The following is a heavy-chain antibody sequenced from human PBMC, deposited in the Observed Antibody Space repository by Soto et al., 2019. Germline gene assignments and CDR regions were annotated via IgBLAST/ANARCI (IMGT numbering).Heavy chain of an antibody. Sequence: ASVKVSCKAPGYSFTDYHIHWVRQAPGQGLEWLGRINPKSGGTSTAQKFQGWVTMTTDTSISTASMELTRLTSDVTAIYYCARGASTDCSNGVCSFFYNHDMDVWGQGTTVTVSS. J-gene: IGHJ6*02. CDR1: GYSFTDYH. CDR2: INPKSGGT. CDR3: ARGASTDCSNGVCSFFYNHDMDV. V-gene: IGHV1-2*04. D-gene: IGHD2-8*01.